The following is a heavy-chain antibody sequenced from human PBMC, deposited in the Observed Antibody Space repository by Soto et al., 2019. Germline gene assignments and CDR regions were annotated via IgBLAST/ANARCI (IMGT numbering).Heavy chain of an antibody. Sequence: QVQLVESGGGVVQPGRSLRLSCAASGFTFSSYGMHCVRQAPGTGLEWVAVISYDGSNKYYADSVKGRFTISRDNSKNTLYLQMNSLRAEDTAVYYCAKEYSGYDYEEYYFDYWGQGTLVTVSS. J-gene: IGHJ4*02. CDR2: ISYDGSNK. CDR3: AKEYSGYDYEEYYFDY. V-gene: IGHV3-30*18. CDR1: GFTFSSYG. D-gene: IGHD5-12*01.